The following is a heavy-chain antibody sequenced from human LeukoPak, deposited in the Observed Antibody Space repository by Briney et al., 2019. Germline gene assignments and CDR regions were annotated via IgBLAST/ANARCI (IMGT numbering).Heavy chain of an antibody. CDR2: ISSSNSYT. D-gene: IGHD3-10*01. CDR3: ARVRGSVSYPYYLDY. V-gene: IGHV3-11*06. CDR1: GFTFSDYY. J-gene: IGHJ4*02. Sequence: TGGSLRLSCAASGFTFSDYYMSWIRQAPGKGLEWISYISSSNSYTNYADSVKGRFTISRDNAKNSLYLQMNSLRAEDTAVYYCARVRGSVSYPYYLDYWGQGTLVTVSS.